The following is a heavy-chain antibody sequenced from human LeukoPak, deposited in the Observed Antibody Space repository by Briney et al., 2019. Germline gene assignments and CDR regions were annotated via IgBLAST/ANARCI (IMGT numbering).Heavy chain of an antibody. CDR1: GFTFSSYA. CDR2: ISGSGGST. D-gene: IGHD3-22*01. J-gene: IGHJ4*02. Sequence: PGGSLRLSCAASGFTFSSYAMSWVRQAPGKGLEWVSAISGSGGSTYYADSVKGRFTISRDNSKNTLYLQMNSLRAEDTALYYCAKDIYYDSSGYAFDYWGQGTLVTVSS. V-gene: IGHV3-23*01. CDR3: AKDIYYDSSGYAFDY.